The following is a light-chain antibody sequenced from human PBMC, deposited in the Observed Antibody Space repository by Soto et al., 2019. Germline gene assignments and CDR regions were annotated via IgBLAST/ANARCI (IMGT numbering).Light chain of an antibody. CDR3: HQGYTYPRT. Sequence: IQLTQSPSSLSASVGDRVTINCRASQGVRSYLAWFQQRPGKAPKLLIFGASTLQNGVPARFSGGGFGTDFTLTITSLQPEDFATYYCHQGYTYPRTFGQGTKVEIK. V-gene: IGKV1-9*01. J-gene: IGKJ1*01. CDR1: QGVRSY. CDR2: GAS.